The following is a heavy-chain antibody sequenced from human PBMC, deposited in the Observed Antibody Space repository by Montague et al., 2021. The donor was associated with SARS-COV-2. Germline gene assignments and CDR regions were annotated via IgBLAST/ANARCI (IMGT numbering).Heavy chain of an antibody. V-gene: IGHV4-4*07. CDR2: IYTSGST. J-gene: IGHJ4*02. Sequence: SETLSLTCTVSGGSISSYYWSWIRQPAGKGLEWIGRIYTSGSTNYNPSLKSRVTMSVDTSKNQFSPKLSSVTAADTAVYYCASGSLRESSGYDFDYWGQGTLVTVSS. CDR3: ASGSLRESSGYDFDY. D-gene: IGHD3-22*01. CDR1: GGSISSYY.